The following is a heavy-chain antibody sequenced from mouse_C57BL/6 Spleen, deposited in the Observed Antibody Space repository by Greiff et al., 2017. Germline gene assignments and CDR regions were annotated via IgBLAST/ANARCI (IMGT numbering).Heavy chain of an antibody. J-gene: IGHJ1*03. V-gene: IGHV1-26*01. CDR3: ARTVTYYSNWYFDV. D-gene: IGHD2-5*01. CDR1: GYTFTDYY. Sequence: EVQLQQSGPELVKPGASVKISCKASGYTFTDYYMNWVKQSHGKSLEWIGDINPNNGGTSYNQKFKGKATLTVDKSSSTADMELRILTSDDSAVYYCARTVTYYSNWYFDVGGTGTTVTVSS. CDR2: INPNNGGT.